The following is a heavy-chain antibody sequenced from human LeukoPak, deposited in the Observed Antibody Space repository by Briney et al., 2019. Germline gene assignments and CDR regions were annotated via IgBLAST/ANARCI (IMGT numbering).Heavy chain of an antibody. CDR1: GYTFTSYD. CDR2: MNPNSGNT. D-gene: IGHD6-19*01. J-gene: IGHJ6*02. Sequence: ASVKVSCKASGYTFTSYDINWVRQASGQGLGWMGWMNPNSGNTGYAQKFQGRVTMTRNTSISTAYMELSSLRSEDTAVYYCAREAPKKNSSGWLGPYYYYGMDVWGQGTTVTVSS. CDR3: AREAPKKNSSGWLGPYYYYGMDV. V-gene: IGHV1-8*01.